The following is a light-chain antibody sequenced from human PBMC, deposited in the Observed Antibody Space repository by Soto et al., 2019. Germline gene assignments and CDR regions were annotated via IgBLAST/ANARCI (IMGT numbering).Light chain of an antibody. CDR3: QQYNYWPLS. Sequence: EVVRSQSPATLSVSPCERAALSCRASQGLGTNLAWYHQKPGQGPRLLIYAASTRATGVPARFSGSGSQTEFTLTISSLQSEDFVVYYCQQYNYWPLSFGGGTKVDIK. CDR1: QGLGTN. J-gene: IGKJ4*01. V-gene: IGKV3-15*01. CDR2: AAS.